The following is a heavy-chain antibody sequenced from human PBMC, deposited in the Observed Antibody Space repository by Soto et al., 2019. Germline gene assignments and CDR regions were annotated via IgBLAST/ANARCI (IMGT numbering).Heavy chain of an antibody. CDR1: GGSISSYY. CDR2: IYYSGST. Sequence: PSETLSLTCTVSGGSISSYYWSWIRQPPGKGLEWIGYIYYSGSTNYNPSLKSRVTISVDTSKNQFSLKLSSVTAADTAVYYCARQYCSSTSCVNWFDPWGQGTLVTVSS. CDR3: ARQYCSSTSCVNWFDP. D-gene: IGHD2-2*01. V-gene: IGHV4-59*08. J-gene: IGHJ5*02.